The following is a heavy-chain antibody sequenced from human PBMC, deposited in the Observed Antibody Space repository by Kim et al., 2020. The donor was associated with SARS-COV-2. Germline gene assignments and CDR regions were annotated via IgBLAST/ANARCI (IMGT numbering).Heavy chain of an antibody. J-gene: IGHJ4*02. D-gene: IGHD4-17*01. Sequence: AQNVQGRVTMARDTSTGTVYRELSGMRSEDTAVYYCARGGDYGYLTNFDYWGQGTLVTVSS. CDR3: ARGGDYGYLTNFDY. V-gene: IGHV1-46*01.